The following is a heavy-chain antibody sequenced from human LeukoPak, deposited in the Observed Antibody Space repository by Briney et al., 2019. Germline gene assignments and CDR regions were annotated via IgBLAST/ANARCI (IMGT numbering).Heavy chain of an antibody. D-gene: IGHD6-19*01. CDR1: GYTFTSYG. V-gene: IGHV1-18*01. CDR2: ISAHNGNT. Sequence: ASVKLSCKASGYTFTSYGISWVRHPPGQGLEGMVWISAHNGNTNYAQKLQRRVTITTDISTSTAYMALRRLRSDDTAVYYCARVVPPGIAVAATGAFDYWGQGTLVTVSS. J-gene: IGHJ4*02. CDR3: ARVVPPGIAVAATGAFDY.